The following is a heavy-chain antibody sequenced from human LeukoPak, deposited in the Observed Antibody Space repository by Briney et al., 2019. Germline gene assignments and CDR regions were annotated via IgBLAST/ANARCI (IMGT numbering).Heavy chain of an antibody. CDR1: GYTLTELS. V-gene: IGHV1-24*01. Sequence: ASVKVSCKVSGYTLTELSMHWLRQAPGTGIEWMGGFYPEDGETIYAQKFQGRVTMTEDTSADTSYMQLSSLRSEDTAVYYCTTAAARRHYYYYVDVWGKGTTVTVSS. CDR3: TTAAARRHYYYYVDV. J-gene: IGHJ6*03. CDR2: FYPEDGET. D-gene: IGHD6-6*01.